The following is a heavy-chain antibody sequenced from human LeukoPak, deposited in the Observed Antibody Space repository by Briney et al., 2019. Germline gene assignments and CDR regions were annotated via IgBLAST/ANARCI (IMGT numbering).Heavy chain of an antibody. CDR3: ARDRGSLYSLYYFDY. D-gene: IGHD1-26*01. CDR1: GYTFTGYY. V-gene: IGHV1-2*02. CDR2: INPNSGGT. J-gene: IGHJ4*02. Sequence: GASVKVSCKASGYTFTGYYMHWVRQAHGQGLEWMGWINPNSGGTNYAQKFQGRVTMTRDTSISTAYMELSRLRSDDTAVYYCARDRGSLYSLYYFDYWGQGTLVTVSS.